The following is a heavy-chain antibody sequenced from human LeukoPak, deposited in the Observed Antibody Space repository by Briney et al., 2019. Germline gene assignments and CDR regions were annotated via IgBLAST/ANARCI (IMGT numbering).Heavy chain of an antibody. J-gene: IGHJ4*02. D-gene: IGHD6-13*01. Sequence: SQTLSLTCTVSGGSISSGGYYWSWIRQPPGKGLEWIGEINHSGSTNYNPSLKGRVTISVDTSKNQFSLKLSSVTAADTAVYYCARKRAAAAGTSYYFDYWGQGTLVTVSS. CDR3: ARKRAAAAGTSYYFDY. V-gene: IGHV4-30-2*01. CDR1: GGSISSGGYY. CDR2: INHSGST.